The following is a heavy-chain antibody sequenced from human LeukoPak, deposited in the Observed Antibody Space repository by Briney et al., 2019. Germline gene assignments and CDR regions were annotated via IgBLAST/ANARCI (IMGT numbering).Heavy chain of an antibody. CDR2: IRYDGSNK. Sequence: TGGSLRLSCAASGFTFSSYGMHWVRQAPGKGLEWVAFIRYDGSNKYYADSVKGRITISRENSKTTLYPQMNSLRAEDTAVYYCAKGPHDYGDYPPANWFDPWGQGTLVTASS. J-gene: IGHJ5*02. D-gene: IGHD4-17*01. V-gene: IGHV3-30*02. CDR1: GFTFSSYG. CDR3: AKGPHDYGDYPPANWFDP.